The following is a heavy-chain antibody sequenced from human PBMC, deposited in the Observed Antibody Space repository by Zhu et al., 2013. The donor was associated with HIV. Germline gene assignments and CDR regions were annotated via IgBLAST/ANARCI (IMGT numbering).Heavy chain of an antibody. CDR3: AREMTYYDILTGPSPRPYYYGMDV. CDR2: INPNSGGT. CDR1: GGTFSSYA. J-gene: IGHJ6*02. Sequence: QVQLVQSGAEVKKPGSPVKVSCKASGGTFSSYAISWVRQAPGQGLEWMGWINPNSGGTKYAQNFQGRVTLTRDTSSNTAYMDLRRLRSDDTAVYYCAREMTYYDILTGPSPRPYYYGMDVWGQGTTVTVSS. V-gene: IGHV1-2*02. D-gene: IGHD3-9*01.